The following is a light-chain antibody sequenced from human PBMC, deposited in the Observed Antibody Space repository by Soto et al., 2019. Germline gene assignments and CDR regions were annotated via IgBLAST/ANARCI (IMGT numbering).Light chain of an antibody. CDR3: QQFDSSPYT. J-gene: IGKJ2*01. CDR1: QSVTSTS. Sequence: EIVLSQSPGTLSLSPGERATLSCRASQSVTSTSLSWYQQKTGQAPRLLIYGAANRATGIPDRFSGRGSGTDFTLTINRLGPEDSAVYYCQQFDSSPYTFGQGTKLEI. V-gene: IGKV3-20*01. CDR2: GAA.